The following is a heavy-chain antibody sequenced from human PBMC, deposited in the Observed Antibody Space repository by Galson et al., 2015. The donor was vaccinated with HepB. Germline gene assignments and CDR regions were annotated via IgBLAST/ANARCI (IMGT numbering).Heavy chain of an antibody. D-gene: IGHD3-10*01. Sequence: SETLSLTCAVFGGSFSNNYWNWIRQPPGKGLEWIGEINHSGSTNYNPSLKSRVTISVDTSKNHFSLRLSSVTAADTAVYYCARATPHTILFAIYYYYYVDVWGTGTTVTVSS. J-gene: IGHJ6*03. V-gene: IGHV4-34*01. CDR3: ARATPHTILFAIYYYYYVDV. CDR2: INHSGST. CDR1: GGSFSNNY.